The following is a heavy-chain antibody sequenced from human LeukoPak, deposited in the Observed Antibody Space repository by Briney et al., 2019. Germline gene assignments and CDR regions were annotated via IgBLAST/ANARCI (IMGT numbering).Heavy chain of an antibody. Sequence: PGGSLRLSCAASGFTFSSYAMSWVRQAPGEGLEWVSAISGSGGSTYYADSVKGRFTISRDNSKNTLYLQMNSLRAEDTAVYYCAKDVGYCSGGSCYLFDYWGRGTLVTVSS. J-gene: IGHJ4*02. CDR2: ISGSGGST. V-gene: IGHV3-23*01. CDR3: AKDVGYCSGGSCYLFDY. CDR1: GFTFSSYA. D-gene: IGHD2-15*01.